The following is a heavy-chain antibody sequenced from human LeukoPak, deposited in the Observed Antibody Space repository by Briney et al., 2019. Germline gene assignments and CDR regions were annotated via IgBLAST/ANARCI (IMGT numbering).Heavy chain of an antibody. Sequence: GGSLRLSCAASRFTFSSYAIHWVRQAPGKGLEWVAVISYDGSNKYYADSVKGRFTISRDNSKNTLYLRMNSLRDEDTAVYYCARDLYYGSGSYDYWGQGTLVTVSS. CDR1: RFTFSSYA. V-gene: IGHV3-30*04. J-gene: IGHJ4*02. D-gene: IGHD3-10*01. CDR2: ISYDGSNK. CDR3: ARDLYYGSGSYDY.